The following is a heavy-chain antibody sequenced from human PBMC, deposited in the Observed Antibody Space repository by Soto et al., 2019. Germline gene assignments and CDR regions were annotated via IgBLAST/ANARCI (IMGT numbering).Heavy chain of an antibody. CDR2: IWYDGSYK. J-gene: IGHJ6*02. CDR3: ARERGVYYDILTGYSSGVGMDV. D-gene: IGHD3-9*01. Sequence: QVQLVESGGGVVQPGRSLRLSCAASGFTFSSYGMHWVRQAPGKGLEWVAVIWYDGSYKYYADSVKGRFTISRDNSKNTLYLQMNSLRAEDTAVYYCARERGVYYDILTGYSSGVGMDVCGQGTTVTVSS. V-gene: IGHV3-33*01. CDR1: GFTFSSYG.